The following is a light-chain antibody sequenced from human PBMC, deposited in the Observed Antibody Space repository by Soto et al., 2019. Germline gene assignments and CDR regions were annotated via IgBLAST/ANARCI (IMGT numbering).Light chain of an antibody. CDR1: QSVSNNY. Sequence: EIVLPQSPGTLSLSPGGRATLSCRASQSVSNNYLAWYQQKPGQAPRLLIYGASNRATGIPDRFRGSGSGTDFTLTISRLEPEDFAVYYCQQYGSSGTFGQGTKVDIK. V-gene: IGKV3-20*01. CDR3: QQYGSSGT. CDR2: GAS. J-gene: IGKJ1*01.